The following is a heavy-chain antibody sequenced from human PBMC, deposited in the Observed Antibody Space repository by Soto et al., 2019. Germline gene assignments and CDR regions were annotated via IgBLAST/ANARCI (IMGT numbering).Heavy chain of an antibody. CDR1: GFTFSDNP. CDR3: VRDHDFAFDT. Sequence: EAHLVESGGGLVQPGGSLRLSCAASGFTFSDNPMNWVRLAPGKGLEWVSHIRSDGTTLYYADSVKGRFTNARDNAKNSLYLHMNSLRDEDTALYYCVRDHDFAFDTWGQGTLVTVSS. J-gene: IGHJ4*02. D-gene: IGHD2-21*02. CDR2: IRSDGTTL. V-gene: IGHV3-48*02.